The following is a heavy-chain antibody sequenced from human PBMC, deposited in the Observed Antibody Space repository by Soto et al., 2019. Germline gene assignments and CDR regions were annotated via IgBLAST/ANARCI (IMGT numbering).Heavy chain of an antibody. CDR1: GFTFTNYA. CDR2: MSGSSGTT. V-gene: IGHV3-23*01. Sequence: EVQLLESGGGLVQPGGSLRLSCAASGFTFTNYAMSWVRQAPGEGLEWVSSMSGSSGTTYYADSVRGRFTISRDNSRDTLYLQMNSLRAEDTAVYYCARDYRQYDFWSGYYTQPDYYYYYGMDVWGQGTTVTVSS. D-gene: IGHD3-3*01. CDR3: ARDYRQYDFWSGYYTQPDYYYYYGMDV. J-gene: IGHJ6*02.